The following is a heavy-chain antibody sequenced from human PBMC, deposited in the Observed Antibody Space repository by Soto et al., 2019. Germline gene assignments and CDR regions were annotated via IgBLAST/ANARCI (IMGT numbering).Heavy chain of an antibody. V-gene: IGHV5-51*01. D-gene: IGHD2-21*01. J-gene: IGHJ3*02. CDR1: GYSFTSYW. CDR2: IYPGDSDT. Sequence: GESLKISCKGSGYSFTSYWIGWVRQMPGKGLEWMGIIYPGDSDTRYSPSFQGQVTISADKSISTAYLQWSSLKASDTAMYYCARARRSLLLYDAFDIWGQGTMVTVSS. CDR3: ARARRSLLLYDAFDI.